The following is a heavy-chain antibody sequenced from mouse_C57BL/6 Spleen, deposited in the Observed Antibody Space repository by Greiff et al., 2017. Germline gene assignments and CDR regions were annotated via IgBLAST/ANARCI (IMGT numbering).Heavy chain of an antibody. CDR1: GFTFNTYA. D-gene: IGHD2-4*01. CDR3: VRGPFYYDYDEDAMDY. V-gene: IGHV10-3*01. CDR2: IRSKSSNYAT. J-gene: IGHJ4*01. Sequence: EVKLVESGGGLVQPKGSLKLSCAASGFTFNTYAMHWVRQAPGKGLEWVARIRSKSSNYATYYADSVKDRFTISRDDSQSMLYLQMNNLKTEDTAMYYCVRGPFYYDYDEDAMDYWGQGTSVTVSS.